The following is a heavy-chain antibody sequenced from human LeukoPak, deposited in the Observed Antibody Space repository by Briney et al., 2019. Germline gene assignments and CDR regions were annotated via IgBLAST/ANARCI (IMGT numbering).Heavy chain of an antibody. CDR1: DYTFTSYG. V-gene: IGHV1-18*01. J-gene: IGHJ4*02. Sequence: ASVKVSCKASDYTFTSYGISWVRQAPGQRLEWMGWISAYNGNTIYAQKLQGRVTITTDASTSTAYMELRSLRSDDTAVYYCARLGIAAWIPHYFDYWGQGTLVTVSS. CDR3: ARLGIAAWIPHYFDY. CDR2: ISAYNGNT. D-gene: IGHD6-13*01.